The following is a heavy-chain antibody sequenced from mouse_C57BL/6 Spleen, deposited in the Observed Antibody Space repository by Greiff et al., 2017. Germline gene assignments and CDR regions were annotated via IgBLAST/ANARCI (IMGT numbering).Heavy chain of an antibody. Sequence: VQLQQPGAELVKPGASVKMSCKASGYTFTSYWITWVQQTPGQGLEWIGDIYPGSGSTNYNEKFTSKATLTVDTSSSTAYMQLSSLPSEDSAVYYCARAGYQSFYFDYWGQGTTLTVSS. J-gene: IGHJ2*01. V-gene: IGHV1-55*01. D-gene: IGHD2-2*01. CDR2: IYPGSGST. CDR1: GYTFTSYW. CDR3: ARAGYQSFYFDY.